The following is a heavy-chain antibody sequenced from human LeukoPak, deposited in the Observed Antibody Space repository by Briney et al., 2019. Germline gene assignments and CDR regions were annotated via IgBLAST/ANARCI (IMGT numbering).Heavy chain of an antibody. D-gene: IGHD3-10*01. CDR2: ISSSSSYI. V-gene: IGHV3-21*01. Sequence: GGSLRLSCVASGLIFSKYWMTWVRQAPGKGLEWVSSISSSSSYIYYADSVKGRFTISRDNAKNSLYLQMNSLRAEDTAVYYCARFEYGSGSYDYWGQGTLVTVSS. CDR3: ARFEYGSGSYDY. CDR1: GLIFSKYW. J-gene: IGHJ4*02.